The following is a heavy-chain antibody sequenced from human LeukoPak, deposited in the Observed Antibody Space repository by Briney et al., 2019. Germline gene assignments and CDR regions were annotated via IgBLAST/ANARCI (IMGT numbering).Heavy chain of an antibody. D-gene: IGHD5-18*01. CDR1: GKTLSDLS. CDR3: VTGFTTMAVDYFDY. J-gene: IGHJ4*02. V-gene: IGHV1-24*01. Sequence: GSVKVSCKVSGKTLSDLSIHWLRQPPGKGLEWLGGSDPEDGERIYAQMFQGRVTMTGDTSIDTANMELSSLRSEDTAVYYCVTGFTTMAVDYFDYWGQGTLVTVSP. CDR2: SDPEDGER.